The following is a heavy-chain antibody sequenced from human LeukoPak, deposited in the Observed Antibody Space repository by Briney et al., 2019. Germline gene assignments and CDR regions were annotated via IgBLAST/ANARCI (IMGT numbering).Heavy chain of an antibody. D-gene: IGHD3-10*01. CDR2: IRSKADGETT. CDR1: GFTFTNFW. Sequence: GGSLRLSCAASGFTFTNFWMSWVRQAPGEGLEWVARIRSKADGETTNYPAPLKGRVTISRDDLKNTLYLQMNNLKIEDTAVYYCVTGSGGARLDYWGQGTLVTVSS. V-gene: IGHV3-15*05. J-gene: IGHJ4*02. CDR3: VTGSGGARLDY.